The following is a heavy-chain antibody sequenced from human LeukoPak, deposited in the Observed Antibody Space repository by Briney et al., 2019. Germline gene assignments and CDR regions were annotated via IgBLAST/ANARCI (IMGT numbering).Heavy chain of an antibody. Sequence: GGSLRLSYASSGFTFSTYSMNWARQAPGKGLEWVSSISSSSTFIYYADSVKGRFTISRDNAKNSLHLQMNSLRAEDTAMYYCAGGDTGRFDHWGQGTLVPVSS. CDR3: AGGDTGRFDH. J-gene: IGHJ4*02. V-gene: IGHV3-21*01. CDR1: GFTFSTYS. CDR2: ISSSSTFI. D-gene: IGHD2-8*02.